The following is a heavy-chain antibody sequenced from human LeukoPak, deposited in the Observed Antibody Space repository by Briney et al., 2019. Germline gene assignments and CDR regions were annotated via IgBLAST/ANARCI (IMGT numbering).Heavy chain of an antibody. Sequence: PSETLSLTCTVSGNSIRSYYWNRIRQPPGKGLEWIGYIYYSGTTSYNPSLRSRVTISVDMSKNQFSLRLTSVTAADTAVYYCARQSEGFDSWGQGTLVTVSS. V-gene: IGHV4-59*08. CDR2: IYYSGTT. CDR1: GNSIRSYY. CDR3: ARQSEGFDS. J-gene: IGHJ4*02.